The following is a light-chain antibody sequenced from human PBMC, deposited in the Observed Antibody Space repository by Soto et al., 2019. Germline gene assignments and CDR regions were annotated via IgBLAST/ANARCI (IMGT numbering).Light chain of an antibody. J-gene: IGKJ4*01. CDR1: QSVKNY. V-gene: IGKV3-11*01. Sequence: EIVLTQSPATLSLSPGERATLSCRASQSVKNYLAWYQQKPGQAPRLLIYDISNRATGIPARFSGSGSGADFTLTISCLEAEDFAVYYCQQRNNWPWLTFGGGTRVEIK. CDR3: QQRNNWPWLT. CDR2: DIS.